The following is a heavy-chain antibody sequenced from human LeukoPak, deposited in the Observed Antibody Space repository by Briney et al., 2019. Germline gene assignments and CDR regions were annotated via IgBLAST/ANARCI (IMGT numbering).Heavy chain of an antibody. V-gene: IGHV1-24*01. CDR2: FDPEDGET. CDR3: SAGTYYYGSARFDP. CDR1: GYTLTELS. Sequence: ASVKVSCKVSGYTLTELSMHWVRQAPGKGLEWMGGFDPEDGETIYAQKFQGRVTMTADTSTDTAYMQLSSLRSEDTAVYYCSAGTYYYGSARFDPWGQGTLVTVSS. J-gene: IGHJ5*02. D-gene: IGHD3-10*01.